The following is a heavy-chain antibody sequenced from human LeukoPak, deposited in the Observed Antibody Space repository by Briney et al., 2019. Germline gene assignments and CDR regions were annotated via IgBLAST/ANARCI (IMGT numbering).Heavy chain of an antibody. V-gene: IGHV4-61*01. CDR1: GGSVSSGSYY. D-gene: IGHD5-12*01. J-gene: IGHJ4*02. Sequence: SETPSLTCTVSGGSVSSGSYYWSWIRQPPGKGLEWIGYIYYSGSTNYNPSLKSRVTISVDTSKNQFSLKLSSVTAADTAVYYCARRLRAAYFDYWGQGTLVTVSS. CDR3: ARRLRAAYFDY. CDR2: IYYSGST.